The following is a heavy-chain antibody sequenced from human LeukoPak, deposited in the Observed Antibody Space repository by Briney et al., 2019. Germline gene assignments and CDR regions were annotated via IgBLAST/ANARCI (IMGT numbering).Heavy chain of an antibody. CDR1: GGSFSGYY. CDR3: ARAGAGNNYYYDSSGLDY. CDR2: INHSGST. D-gene: IGHD3-22*01. Sequence: SETLSLTCAVYGGSFSGYYWSWIRQPPGKGLEWIGEINHSGSTNYNPSLKSRVTISVDTSKNQFSLKLSSVTAADTAVYYCARAGAGNNYYYDSSGLDYWGQGTLVTVSS. V-gene: IGHV4-34*01. J-gene: IGHJ4*02.